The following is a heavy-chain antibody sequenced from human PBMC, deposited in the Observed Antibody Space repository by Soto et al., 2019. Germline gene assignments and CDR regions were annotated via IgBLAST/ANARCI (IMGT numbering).Heavy chain of an antibody. CDR2: MYNTGST. Sequence: SETLSLTCTVSGGSISGYYWIWIRQPPGKGLEWIGYMYNTGSTVYNPPFKSRVTISVDTSKSQFSLRLNSVTAADTAVYYCARDLWGYCGTDCYPLDVWGQGTTVTVSS. CDR1: GGSISGYY. D-gene: IGHD2-21*02. CDR3: ARDLWGYCGTDCYPLDV. J-gene: IGHJ6*02. V-gene: IGHV4-59*01.